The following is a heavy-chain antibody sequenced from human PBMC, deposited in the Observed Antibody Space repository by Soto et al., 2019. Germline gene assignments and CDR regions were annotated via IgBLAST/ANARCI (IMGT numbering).Heavy chain of an antibody. CDR3: ARVLSYYGDYGDYYYGMDV. CDR1: GGSISSGGYY. Sequence: SETLSLTCTVSGGSISSGGYYWSWIRQHPGKGLEWIGYIYYSGSTYYNPSLKSRVTISVETSKNQFSLKLSSVTAADTAVYYCARVLSYYGDYGDYYYGMDVWGQGTTVTVSS. CDR2: IYYSGST. V-gene: IGHV4-31*03. D-gene: IGHD4-17*01. J-gene: IGHJ6*02.